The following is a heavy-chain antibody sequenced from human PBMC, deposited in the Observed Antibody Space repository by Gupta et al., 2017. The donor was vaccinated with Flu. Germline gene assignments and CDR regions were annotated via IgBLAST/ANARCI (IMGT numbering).Heavy chain of an antibody. D-gene: IGHD4-17*01. J-gene: IGHJ4*02. CDR2: ISSLSRYI. CDR3: ARDKGRVTTVIGSPFDY. Sequence: EVQLVESGGGLVKPGESLRLSFAASGFTYSLYTMIWVRQAPGKGMEWVSSISSLSRYIYYADSLKGRFTISRDNAKNSLYLQMNSLRAEDTAVYYCARDKGRVTTVIGSPFDYWGQGTLVTVSS. V-gene: IGHV3-21*01. CDR1: GFTYSLYT.